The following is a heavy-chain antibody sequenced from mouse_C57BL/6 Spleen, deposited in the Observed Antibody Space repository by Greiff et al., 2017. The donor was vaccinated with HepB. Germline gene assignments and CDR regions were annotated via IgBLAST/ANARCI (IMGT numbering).Heavy chain of an antibody. V-gene: IGHV5-6*01. CDR3: ARQDDGYPHWYFDV. J-gene: IGHJ1*03. Sequence: VQLKESGGDLVKPGGSLKLSCAASGFTFSSYGMSWVRQTPDKRLEWVATISSGGSYTYYPDSVKGRFTISRDNAKNTLYLQMSSLKSEDTAMYYCARQDDGYPHWYFDVWGTGTTVTVSS. CDR1: GFTFSSYG. CDR2: ISSGGSYT. D-gene: IGHD2-3*01.